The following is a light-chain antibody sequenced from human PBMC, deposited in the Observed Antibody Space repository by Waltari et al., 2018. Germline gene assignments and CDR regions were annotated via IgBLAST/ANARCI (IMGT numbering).Light chain of an antibody. CDR2: DSD. CDR3: GAWDNSLSGGV. V-gene: IGLV1-51*01. Sequence: QSVLTQPPSVSAAPGQKVTISCSGSISTIANNYVSWYQQLPGAAPKLLIFDSDKRSSGIPDRFSGSKSGTSATLVITGLQTGDEADYYCGAWDNSLSGGVFGGGTKLTVL. J-gene: IGLJ2*01. CDR1: ISTIANNY.